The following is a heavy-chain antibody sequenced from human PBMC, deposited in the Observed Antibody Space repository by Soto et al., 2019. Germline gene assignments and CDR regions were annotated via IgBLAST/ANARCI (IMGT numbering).Heavy chain of an antibody. D-gene: IGHD1-26*01. CDR3: ARTRTYYGGWFDP. CDR1: GGSISSGGYY. Sequence: ASETLSLTCTVSGGSISSGGYYWSWIRQHPGKGLEWIGYIYYSGSTYYNPSLKSRVTISVDTSKNQFSLKLSSVTAADTAVYYCARTRTYYGGWFDPWGQGTLVTVAS. J-gene: IGHJ5*02. CDR2: IYYSGST. V-gene: IGHV4-31*03.